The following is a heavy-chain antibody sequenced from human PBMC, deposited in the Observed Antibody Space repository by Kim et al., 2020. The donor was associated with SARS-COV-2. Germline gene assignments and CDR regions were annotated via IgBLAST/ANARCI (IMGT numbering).Heavy chain of an antibody. D-gene: IGHD7-27*01. CDR1: GGSISSGGYY. Sequence: SETLSLICTVSGGSISSGGYYWSWIRQHPGKGLEWIGYIYYSGGTYYNPSLKRRVTISVDTSKNHFSLKLSSVTAADTAVYYCARTSKLGWFDPWGQGTPVTVSS. CDR2: IYYSGGT. J-gene: IGHJ5*02. CDR3: ARTSKLGWFDP. V-gene: IGHV4-31*03.